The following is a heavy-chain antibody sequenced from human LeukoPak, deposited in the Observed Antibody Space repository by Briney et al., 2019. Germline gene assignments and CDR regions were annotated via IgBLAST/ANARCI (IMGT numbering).Heavy chain of an antibody. J-gene: IGHJ5*01. V-gene: IGHV6-1*01. D-gene: IGHD1-26*01. CDR1: GDSVSTNSAT. Sequence: SQTLSLTCAVSGDSVSTNSATWTWLRQSPSRGLEWLGRTYYRSKWYNDYAVSMKSRITINPDTSKNQFSLQLNSVTPEDTAVYYCARLVGASWFDSWGQGTLVTVSS. CDR2: TYYRSKWYN. CDR3: ARLVGASWFDS.